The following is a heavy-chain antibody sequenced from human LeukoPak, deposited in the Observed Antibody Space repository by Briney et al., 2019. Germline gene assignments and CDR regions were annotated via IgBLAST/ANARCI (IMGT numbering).Heavy chain of an antibody. CDR1: GFNFSTYE. J-gene: IGHJ4*02. CDR2: IRSRGSSI. CDR3: ARGGGSFYNY. Sequence: GGSLRLSCAGSGFNFSTYEMNWVRQAPGKGLEWLSYIRSRGSSIYYADSVKGRFTISRDNAKNSLYLQMNSLRVEDTAVYYCARGGGSFYNYWGQGTLVTVSS. D-gene: IGHD2-15*01. V-gene: IGHV3-48*03.